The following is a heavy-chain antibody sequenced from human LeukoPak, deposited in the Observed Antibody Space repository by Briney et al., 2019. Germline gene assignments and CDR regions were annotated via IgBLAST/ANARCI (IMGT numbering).Heavy chain of an antibody. D-gene: IGHD6-13*01. V-gene: IGHV4-59*08. J-gene: IGHJ4*02. CDR3: ARSRRGAAAYFDY. Sequence: PSETLSLTCTVSGGSISSYSWSWIRQPPGKGLEWIGYIYYSGSTNYNPSLKSRVTISVDTSKNQFSLKLSSVTAADTAVYYCARSRRGAAAYFDYWGQGTLVTVSS. CDR2: IYYSGST. CDR1: GGSISSYS.